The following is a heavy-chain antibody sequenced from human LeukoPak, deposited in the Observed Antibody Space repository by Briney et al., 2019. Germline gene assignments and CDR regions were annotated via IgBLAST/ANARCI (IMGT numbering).Heavy chain of an antibody. J-gene: IGHJ4*02. CDR1: GFTFDDYA. V-gene: IGHV3-9*03. CDR2: ISWNSGSI. Sequence: GGSLRLSCAASGFTFDDYAMHWVRQAPGKGLEWVSGISWNSGSIGYADSVKGRFTISRDNAKNSLYLQMNSLRAEDMALYYCAKDIGLDVGDYYYFDYWGQGTLVTVSS. D-gene: IGHD4-17*01. CDR3: AKDIGLDVGDYYYFDY.